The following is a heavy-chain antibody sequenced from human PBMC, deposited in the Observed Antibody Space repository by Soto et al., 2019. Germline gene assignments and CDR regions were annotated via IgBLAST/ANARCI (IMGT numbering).Heavy chain of an antibody. V-gene: IGHV3-23*01. CDR3: AKRSRDAGHFEY. CDR2: VSRGGST. D-gene: IGHD2-21*02. CDR1: VFTFTSYA. Sequence: VGSLRLSCASSVFTFTSYAMGWVRHSPGKGLECVSVVSRGGSTHYADSVTGRFIVSRDNSKNTVSLQMNSLRADDTAVYYWAKRSRDAGHFEYWGQGALVTVSS. J-gene: IGHJ4*02.